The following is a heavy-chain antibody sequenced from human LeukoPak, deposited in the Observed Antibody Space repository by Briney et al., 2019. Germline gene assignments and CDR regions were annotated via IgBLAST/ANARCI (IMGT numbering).Heavy chain of an antibody. CDR1: GGSISSYY. V-gene: IGHV4-59*01. CDR2: IYYSGST. D-gene: IGHD2-2*01. CDR3: AKTSSTSCYSCVFDY. J-gene: IGHJ4*02. Sequence: SETLSLTCTVSGGSISSYYWSWIRQPPGKGLEWIGYIYYSGSTDYNPSLRSRVTISVDTSKNQFSLKLSSVTAADTAIYYCAKTSSTSCYSCVFDYWGQGTLVTVSS.